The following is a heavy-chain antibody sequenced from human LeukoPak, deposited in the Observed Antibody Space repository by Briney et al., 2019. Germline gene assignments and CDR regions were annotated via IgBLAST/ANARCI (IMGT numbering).Heavy chain of an antibody. CDR1: GGSISSYY. CDR2: IYYSGST. J-gene: IGHJ4*02. D-gene: IGHD3-16*01. V-gene: IGHV4-59*01. CDR3: ARSTLYYFDY. Sequence: SETLSLTCTVSGGSISSYYWSRIRQPPGKGLEWIGYIYYSGSTNYNPSLKSRVTISVDTSKNQFSLKLSSVTAADTAVYYCARSTLYYFDYWGQGTLVTVSS.